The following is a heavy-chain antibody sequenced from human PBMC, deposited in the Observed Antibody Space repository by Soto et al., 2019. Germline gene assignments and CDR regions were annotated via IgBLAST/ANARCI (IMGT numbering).Heavy chain of an antibody. CDR1: SGSISSYN. D-gene: IGHD3-10*01. V-gene: IGHV4-59*01. J-gene: IGHJ1*01. CDR3: VREHYYGIDA. CDR2: INYSWST. Sequence: PSETLSLTCTVSSGSISSYNWNRVRQPPGKGLEWIGFINYSWSTHYNPSLKSRVTISLDTSKNQFSPKLNSVSAADTAVYYCVREHYYGIDAWGEGTLVTV.